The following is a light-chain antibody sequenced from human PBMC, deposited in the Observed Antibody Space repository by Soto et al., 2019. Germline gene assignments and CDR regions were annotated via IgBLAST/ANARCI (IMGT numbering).Light chain of an antibody. CDR2: DAS. CDR1: QTISSW. Sequence: DIQITQSPSTLSASVGDRVTISCRASQTISSWLAWYQQRPGKAPKLLIYDASSLESGVPSRFSGSGSGTEFTLTISSLQPDDFATYYCQQHSTSPWTFGQGTKVDIK. V-gene: IGKV1-5*01. J-gene: IGKJ1*01. CDR3: QQHSTSPWT.